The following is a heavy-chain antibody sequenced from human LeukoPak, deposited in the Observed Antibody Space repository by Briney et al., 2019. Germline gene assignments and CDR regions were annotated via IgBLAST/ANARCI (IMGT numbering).Heavy chain of an antibody. D-gene: IGHD1-14*01. Sequence: SETLSLTCAVYGGSFSGYYWSWIRQPPGKGLEWFGEINHSGSTNYNPSLKSRVTISVDTSKNQFSLKLSSVTAADTAVYYCARPGGVSGMDVWGKGTTVTVSS. CDR2: INHSGST. V-gene: IGHV4-34*01. CDR3: ARPGGVSGMDV. J-gene: IGHJ6*04. CDR1: GGSFSGYY.